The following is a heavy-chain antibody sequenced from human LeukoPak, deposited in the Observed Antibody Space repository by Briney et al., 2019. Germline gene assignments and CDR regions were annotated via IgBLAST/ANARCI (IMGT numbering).Heavy chain of an antibody. V-gene: IGHV3-23*01. J-gene: IGHJ4*02. CDR3: VYYDSSGYYYGRLRY. CDR2: ISGSGGST. CDR1: GFTFSSYA. D-gene: IGHD3-22*01. Sequence: PGGSLRLSCAASGFTFSSYAMSWVRQAPGKGLEWVSAISGSGGSTYYADSVKGRFTISRDNSKNTLYLQLNSLRAEDTAIYFCVYYDSSGYYYGRLRYWGQGTLVTVSS.